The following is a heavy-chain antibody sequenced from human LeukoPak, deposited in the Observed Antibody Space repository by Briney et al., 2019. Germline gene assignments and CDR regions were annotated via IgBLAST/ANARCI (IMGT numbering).Heavy chain of an antibody. J-gene: IGHJ4*02. CDR2: TNRDETST. V-gene: IGHV3-74*01. CDR1: GFTFSDYW. CDR3: ARVRDGGAADF. D-gene: IGHD4-23*01. Sequence: GGSLRLSCTASGFTFSDYWMQWVRQVPRKGLVWVARTNRDETSTTYADSVKGRFTISRDNAKNTLSLEMNSLRAEDTAVYYCARVRDGGAADFWGQGTLVTVSS.